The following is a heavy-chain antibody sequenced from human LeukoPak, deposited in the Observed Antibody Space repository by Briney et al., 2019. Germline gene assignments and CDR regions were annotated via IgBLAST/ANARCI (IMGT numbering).Heavy chain of an antibody. CDR1: GGSFSGYY. CDR3: ARGHHDYVWGSYRYTRGFDY. CDR2: INHSGST. D-gene: IGHD3-16*02. V-gene: IGHV4-34*01. J-gene: IGHJ4*02. Sequence: PSETLSLTCAVYGGSFSGYYWSWIRQPPGKGLEWIWEINHSGSTNYNPSLKSRVTISVDTSKNQFSLKLSSVTAADTAVYYCARGHHDYVWGSYRYTRGFDYWGQGTLVTVSS.